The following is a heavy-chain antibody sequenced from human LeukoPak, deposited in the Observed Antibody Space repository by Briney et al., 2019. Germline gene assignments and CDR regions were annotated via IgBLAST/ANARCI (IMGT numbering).Heavy chain of an antibody. J-gene: IGHJ4*02. CDR1: GGSMSSGPYS. D-gene: IGHD5-12*01. CDR2: IYYSGST. CDR3: AADSGYDYYFDY. V-gene: IGHV4-61*01. Sequence: SETLSLTCAVSGGSMSSGPYSWSWIRQPPGKGLEWIGYIYYSGSTNYNPSLKSRVTISIDTSKNLFSLKLSSVTAADTAVYYCAADSGYDYYFDYWGQGTLVTVSS.